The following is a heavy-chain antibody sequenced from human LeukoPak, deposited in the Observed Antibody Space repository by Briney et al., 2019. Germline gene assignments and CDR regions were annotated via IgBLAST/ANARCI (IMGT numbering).Heavy chain of an antibody. D-gene: IGHD3-22*01. Sequence: ASVKVSCKASGYTFTSYGISWVRQAPGQGLEWMGWISAYNGNTNYARKLQGRVTMTTDTSTSTACMELRSLRSDDTAVYYCARVVTTTMIVVGPFDYWGQGTLVTVSS. J-gene: IGHJ4*02. CDR3: ARVVTTTMIVVGPFDY. CDR2: ISAYNGNT. CDR1: GYTFTSYG. V-gene: IGHV1-18*01.